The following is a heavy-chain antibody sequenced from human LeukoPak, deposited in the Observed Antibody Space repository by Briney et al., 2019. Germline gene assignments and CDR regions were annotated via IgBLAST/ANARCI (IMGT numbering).Heavy chain of an antibody. CDR2: IIPIFGTA. CDR3: ARDLPQDDIVVVPAAI. D-gene: IGHD2-2*01. CDR1: GGTFSSYA. V-gene: IGHV1-69*13. Sequence: GASVKVSCKASGGTFSSYAISWVRQAPGQGLEWMGGIIPIFGTANYAQKFQGRVTITADESTSTAYMELSSLRSEDTAVYYCARDLPQDDIVVVPAAIWGQGTLVTVSS. J-gene: IGHJ4*02.